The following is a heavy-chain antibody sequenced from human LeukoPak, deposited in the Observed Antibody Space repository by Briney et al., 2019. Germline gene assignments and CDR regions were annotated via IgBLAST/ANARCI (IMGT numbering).Heavy chain of an antibody. V-gene: IGHV3-30*02. J-gene: IGHJ4*02. Sequence: PGGSLRLSCAASGFTFSSYGMHWVRQAPGKGLEWVAFVRYDGSNTYYADSVKGRFTISRDSSKNTLYLQMNSLRAEDTAVYYCAKDRGGNFDYWGQGTLVTVSS. CDR1: GFTFSSYG. CDR3: AKDRGGNFDY. CDR2: VRYDGSNT. D-gene: IGHD2-15*01.